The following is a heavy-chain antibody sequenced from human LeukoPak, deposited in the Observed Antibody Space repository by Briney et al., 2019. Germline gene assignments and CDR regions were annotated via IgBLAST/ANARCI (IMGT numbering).Heavy chain of an antibody. CDR1: GFTFSSYE. D-gene: IGHD4-17*01. Sequence: GGSLRLSCAASGFTFSSYEMNWVRQAPGKGLEWVSYISSSGSTIYYADSVKGRFTISRDNAKNSLYLQMNSLRAEDTAVYYCARHMTTVTKGAFDIWGQGTMVTVSS. CDR3: ARHMTTVTKGAFDI. V-gene: IGHV3-48*03. CDR2: ISSSGSTI. J-gene: IGHJ3*02.